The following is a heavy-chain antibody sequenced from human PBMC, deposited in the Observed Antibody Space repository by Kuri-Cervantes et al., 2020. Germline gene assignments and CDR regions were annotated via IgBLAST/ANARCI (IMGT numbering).Heavy chain of an antibody. Sequence: GESLKISCAASGFTFSSYGMHWVRQAPGKGLEWVAVISYDGSNKYYADSVKGRFTISRDNAKNSLYLQMNSLRAEDTAVYYCVRDLYGAGPFWGQGTRVTVSS. D-gene: IGHD4-17*01. CDR3: VRDLYGAGPF. J-gene: IGHJ4*02. CDR2: ISYDGSNK. CDR1: GFTFSSYG. V-gene: IGHV3-30*03.